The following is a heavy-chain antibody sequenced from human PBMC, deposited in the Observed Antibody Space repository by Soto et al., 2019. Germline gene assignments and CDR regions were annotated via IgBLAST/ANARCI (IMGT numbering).Heavy chain of an antibody. CDR2: VSSSGFP. J-gene: IGHJ4*02. Sequence: TLSLTCRVSGDSVRGDRFFWGFVRQSPGKGLEWIGSVSSSGFPYHNLFLKSRITMSIDTSRTQFSLSLRSMTVADTAVYYCSRYSYYFDNSGFHDSWGQGILVTVSS. CDR3: SRYSYYFDNSGFHDS. V-gene: IGHV4-39*01. CDR1: GDSVRGDRFF. D-gene: IGHD3-22*01.